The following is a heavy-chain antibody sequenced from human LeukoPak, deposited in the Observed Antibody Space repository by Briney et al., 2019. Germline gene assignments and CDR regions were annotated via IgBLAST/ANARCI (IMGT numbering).Heavy chain of an antibody. D-gene: IGHD6-19*01. J-gene: IGHJ4*02. CDR1: GGYFSGYY. V-gene: IGHV4-30-4*08. Sequence: PSETLSLTCAVYGGYFSGYYWSWIRQPPGKGLEWIGFTYYSGSTYYNPSLKSRVTISLDTSKNQFSLKLSSVTAADTAVYYCVRTEVSSGSEDYWGQGTLVTVSS. CDR3: VRTEVSSGSEDY. CDR2: TYYSGST.